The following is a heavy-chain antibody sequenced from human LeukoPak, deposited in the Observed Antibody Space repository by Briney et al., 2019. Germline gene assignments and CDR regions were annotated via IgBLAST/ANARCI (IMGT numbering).Heavy chain of an antibody. D-gene: IGHD3-9*01. J-gene: IGHJ5*02. CDR3: ARARPYDILTGLRFDP. V-gene: IGHV1-69*13. CDR2: IIPIFGTA. Sequence: ASVKVSCKASGGTFSSYAISWVRQAPGQGLEWMGGIIPIFGTANYAQKFQGRVTITADESTSTAYMEPSSLRSEDTAVYYCARARPYDILTGLRFDPWGQGTLVTVSS. CDR1: GGTFSSYA.